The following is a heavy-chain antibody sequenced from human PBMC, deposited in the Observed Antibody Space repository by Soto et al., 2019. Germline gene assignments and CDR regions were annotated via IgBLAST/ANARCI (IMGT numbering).Heavy chain of an antibody. CDR1: GGTFSSYA. V-gene: IGHV1-69*13. CDR2: IIPIFGAA. CDR3: ARGAGYYDSSGYYYRAFDI. D-gene: IGHD3-22*01. J-gene: IGHJ3*02. Sequence: GASVKVSCKAPGGTFSSYAINWVRQAPGQGLEWMGGIIPIFGAANYAQKFQGRVTITADESTSTAYMELSSLRSEDTDVYYCARGAGYYDSSGYYYRAFDIWGQGTMVTVSS.